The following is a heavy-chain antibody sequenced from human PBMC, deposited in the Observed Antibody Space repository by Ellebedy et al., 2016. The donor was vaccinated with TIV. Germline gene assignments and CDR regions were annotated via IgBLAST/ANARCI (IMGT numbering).Heavy chain of an antibody. V-gene: IGHV3-66*01. CDR2: IYSVGDT. CDR3: ARGRDHAFDV. J-gene: IGHJ3*01. Sequence: GGSLRLSCAVSGFTVRSKYMNWVRQAPGKGLEWVSLIYSVGDTYYADSVKGRFTISRDNAKKSLYLQMNSLRDDDTAVYYCARGRDHAFDVWGQGTMVTVSS. D-gene: IGHD5-24*01. CDR1: GFTVRSKY.